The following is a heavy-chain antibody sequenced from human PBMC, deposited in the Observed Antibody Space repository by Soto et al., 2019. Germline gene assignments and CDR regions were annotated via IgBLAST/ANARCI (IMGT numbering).Heavy chain of an antibody. CDR1: GYTFTDYF. CDR3: ARMIRLTGDDY. D-gene: IGHD7-27*01. Sequence: QVQLVQSGAEVKKPGASVKVSCKASGYTFTDYFIHWGRQAPGQGLEWMGWINPKSGGTDYAQKFQGRVTLTRDTSIRTAYMEMSRLRSDDTAVYFCARMIRLTGDDYWGQGTQVTVSS. CDR2: INPKSGGT. V-gene: IGHV1-2*02. J-gene: IGHJ4*01.